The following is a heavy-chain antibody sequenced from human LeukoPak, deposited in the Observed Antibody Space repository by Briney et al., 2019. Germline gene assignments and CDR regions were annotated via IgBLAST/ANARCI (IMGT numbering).Heavy chain of an antibody. CDR1: GLTVSSNY. CDR3: ARGHYYDSSGLDY. D-gene: IGHD3-22*01. CDR2: IDSGGRT. V-gene: IGHV3-66*02. J-gene: IGHJ4*02. Sequence: GGSLRLSCAASGLTVSSNYMNWVRQAPGKGLEWVSVIDSGGRTFYADSVKGRFTISRDNSKNTLYLQMNSLRAEDTAVYYCARGHYYDSSGLDYWGQGTLVTVSS.